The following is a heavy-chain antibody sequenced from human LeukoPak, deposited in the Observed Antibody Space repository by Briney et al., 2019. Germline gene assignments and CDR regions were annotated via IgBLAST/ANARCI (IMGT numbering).Heavy chain of an antibody. CDR1: GFSFSNYW. V-gene: IGHV3-7*03. D-gene: IGHD4-17*01. J-gene: IGHJ4*02. Sequence: GGSLRLSCAASGFSFSNYWMSWVRQGPGKGLEWVANIKQDGIEKRYVDSVKGRFTISRDNAKSSLYLQMNSLRAEDTAVYYCAKDWGDYGDYFNYWGQGTLVTVSS. CDR3: AKDWGDYGDYFNY. CDR2: IKQDGIEK.